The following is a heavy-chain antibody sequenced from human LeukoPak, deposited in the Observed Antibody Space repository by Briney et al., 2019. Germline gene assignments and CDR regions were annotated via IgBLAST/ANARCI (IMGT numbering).Heavy chain of an antibody. CDR2: IYYSGST. CDR1: GGSISSGGYY. D-gene: IGHD2-15*01. V-gene: IGHV4-31*03. J-gene: IGHJ3*02. CDR3: ARAGYCSGGSCLGDAFDI. Sequence: PLQTLSLTCTVSGGSISSGGYYWSWIRQHPGKGLEWIGYIYYSGSTYYNPSLKSRVTISVDTSKNQFSLKLSSVTAADTAVYYCARAGYCSGGSCLGDAFDIWGQGTMVTVSS.